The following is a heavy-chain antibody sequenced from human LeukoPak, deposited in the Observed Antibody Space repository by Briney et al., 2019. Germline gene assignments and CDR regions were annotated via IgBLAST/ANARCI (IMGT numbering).Heavy chain of an antibody. CDR3: ARARGGNWISKTMDG. V-gene: IGHV1-69*06. D-gene: IGHD1-20*01. CDR2: IIPIFGTA. Sequence: SVKVSCKPSRRTFTNYAISSVPQAPGQRLECLGGIIPIFGTANDAQKFRGRVTVTADKSTRTAYMGLSSLRSEDTAVYCWARARGGNWISKTMDGCSKGTTVTVSS. J-gene: IGHJ6*03. CDR1: RRTFTNYA.